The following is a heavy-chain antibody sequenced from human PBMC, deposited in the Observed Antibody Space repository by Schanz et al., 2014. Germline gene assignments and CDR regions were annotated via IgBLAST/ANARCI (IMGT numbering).Heavy chain of an antibody. CDR1: GVSISSTNW. D-gene: IGHD2-2*01. V-gene: IGHV4-4*02. J-gene: IGHJ5*02. CDR2: IIHDGRT. CDR3: ARVKQGCSDTSCVLDP. Sequence: QVQLQESGPGLVKPSGTLSLTCAVSGVSISSTNWWHWVRQSPGKGLEWLGEIIHDGRTNYNPSLGSRVPISLDKSENQFSLGLTSVPAADTALYFCARVKQGCSDTSCVLDPWGQGTLVTVSS.